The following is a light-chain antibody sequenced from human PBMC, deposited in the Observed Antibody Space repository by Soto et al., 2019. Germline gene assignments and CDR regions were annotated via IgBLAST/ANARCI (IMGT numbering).Light chain of an antibody. CDR3: TSYTSASTYV. Sequence: QSVLTQPASVSXSPGQSIAISCTGTSSDVGGHDSVSWYQQHPGKAPKLMIYNVSNRPSGVSNRFSGSKSGNTASLTISGLLAEDEADYFCTSYTSASTYVFGAGTKVTVL. V-gene: IGLV2-14*01. CDR1: SSDVGGHDS. CDR2: NVS. J-gene: IGLJ1*01.